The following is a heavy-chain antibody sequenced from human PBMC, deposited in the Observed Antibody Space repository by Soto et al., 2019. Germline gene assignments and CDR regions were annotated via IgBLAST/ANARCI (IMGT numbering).Heavy chain of an antibody. CDR1: GFTFSSYA. D-gene: IGHD4-4*01. Sequence: GGSLRLSCAASGFTFSSYAMHWVRQAPGKGLEYVSAISSNGGSTYYANSVKGRFTISRDNSKNTLYLQMGSLRAEDMAVYYCARDRMSVNSNYFDYWGQGTLVTVSS. J-gene: IGHJ4*02. V-gene: IGHV3-64*01. CDR3: ARDRMSVNSNYFDY. CDR2: ISSNGGST.